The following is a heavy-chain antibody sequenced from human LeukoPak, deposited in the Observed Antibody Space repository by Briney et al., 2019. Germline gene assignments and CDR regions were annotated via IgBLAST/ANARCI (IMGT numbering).Heavy chain of an antibody. CDR3: ARANQNYFDY. Sequence: GASVKVSCKTSGYTFTGYYMRWVRQAPGQGLEWMGWIVPNNGGTNYAQKFQGRVTMTRDTSISTAFMELSRLTSDDTAIYYCARANQNYFDYWGQGALVTVS. CDR2: IVPNNGGT. J-gene: IGHJ4*02. CDR1: GYTFTGYY. D-gene: IGHD1-14*01. V-gene: IGHV1-2*02.